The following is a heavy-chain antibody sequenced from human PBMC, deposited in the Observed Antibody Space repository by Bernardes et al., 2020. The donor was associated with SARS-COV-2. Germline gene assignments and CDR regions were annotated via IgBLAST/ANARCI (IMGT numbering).Heavy chain of an antibody. CDR1: GGSLSGYY. J-gene: IGHJ2*01. CDR2: INYSGST. CDR3: ARAVWGIWHYDL. D-gene: IGHD3-16*01. V-gene: IGHV4-34*01. Sequence: SETLSLTCAVYGGSLSGYYWNWIRQAPGKGLEWIGEINYSGSTNYNPSLKSRVTISIDTSKNQFSLNLSSVTAADTAVYYCARAVWGIWHYDLWGRGTLVTVSS.